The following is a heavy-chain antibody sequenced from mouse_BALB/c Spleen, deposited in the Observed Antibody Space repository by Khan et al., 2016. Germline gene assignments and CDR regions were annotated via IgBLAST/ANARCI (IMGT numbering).Heavy chain of an antibody. CDR2: IWAGGST. D-gene: IGHD1-1*01. V-gene: IGHV2-9*02. CDR1: GFSLTTYG. CDR3: ATDRYYGTSYFDY. Sequence: QVQLKESGPGLVAPSQSLSITCTVSGFSLTTYGVHWVRQPPGKGLEWLGVIWAGGSTNYNSALMSRLSITKDKPTSQVFLKMNSLQTYDTSTYYCATDRYYGTSYFDYWGQGTTLTVSS. J-gene: IGHJ2*01.